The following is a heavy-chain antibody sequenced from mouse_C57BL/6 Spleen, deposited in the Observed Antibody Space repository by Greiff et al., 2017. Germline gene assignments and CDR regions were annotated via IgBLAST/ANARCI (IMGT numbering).Heavy chain of an antibody. D-gene: IGHD2-13*01. V-gene: IGHV1-53*01. CDR1: GYTFTSYW. CDR3: ARGEDHAWFAD. Sequence: QVQLQQPGTELVKPGASVKLSCKASGYTFTSYWMHWVKQRPGQGLEWIGNINPSNGGTNYNEKFKSKATLTVDKSSSTAYMQLSSVASEDSACYCCARGEDHAWFADWGQGTLVTVSA. J-gene: IGHJ3*01. CDR2: INPSNGGT.